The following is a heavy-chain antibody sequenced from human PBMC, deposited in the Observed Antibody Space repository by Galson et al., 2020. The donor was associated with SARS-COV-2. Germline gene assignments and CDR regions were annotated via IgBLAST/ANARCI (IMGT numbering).Heavy chain of an antibody. CDR3: ARGGDRAGQRAANDPFDV. J-gene: IGHJ3*01. D-gene: IGHD3-10*01. CDR1: GYTFTTYG. Sequence: ASVKVSCKALGYTFTTYGISWVRQAPGQGLEWMGWIRTYNGNTKYAQKVQGRVTMTTDTSTNTAYMELRTLRSDDTAVYYCARGGDRAGQRAANDPFDVWGQGTMVTVSS. CDR2: IRTYNGNT. V-gene: IGHV1-18*04.